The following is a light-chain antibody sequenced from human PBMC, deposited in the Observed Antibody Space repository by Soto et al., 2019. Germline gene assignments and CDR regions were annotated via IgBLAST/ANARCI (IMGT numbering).Light chain of an antibody. CDR3: AVWDDSLSGMI. J-gene: IGLJ2*01. CDR1: SSNIETNT. V-gene: IGLV1-44*01. CDR2: NNN. Sequence: QSVLTQPPSASGTPGQRVTISCSGSSSNIETNTVDWYQHLPGTAPKVLIFNNNQRPSGVPDRFSGSKSGTSASLAISGLQSEDEAHYYCAVWDDSLSGMIFGGGTKLPVL.